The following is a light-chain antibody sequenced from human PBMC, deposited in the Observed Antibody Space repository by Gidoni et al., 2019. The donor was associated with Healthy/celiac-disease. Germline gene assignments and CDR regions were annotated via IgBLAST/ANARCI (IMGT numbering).Light chain of an antibody. CDR3: MQALQTPRT. CDR1: QSLLHSNGYNY. CDR2: LGS. J-gene: IGKJ1*01. Sequence: DIVMTQSPLSLPVTPGEPASISCRSSQSLLHSNGYNYLDWYLQKPGQSPQLLIYLGSNRASGVPDRFSAVDQAEDVGVYYCMQALQTPRTFGQGTKVEIK. V-gene: IGKV2-28*01.